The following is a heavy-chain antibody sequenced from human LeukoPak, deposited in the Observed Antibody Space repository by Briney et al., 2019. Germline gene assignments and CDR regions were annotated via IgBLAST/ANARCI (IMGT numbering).Heavy chain of an antibody. CDR2: ISGSGGSP. V-gene: IGHV3-23*01. CDR3: AKGPLLWD. CDR1: GFTFSSSA. Sequence: GGSLRLSCAASGFTFSSSAMSWVRQAPGKGLEWVSSISGSGGSPYYADSVKGRFIISRDNSKNTLYLQMNSLRAEDTAVYYCAKGPLLWDWGQGTLVTVSS. D-gene: IGHD2/OR15-2a*01. J-gene: IGHJ4*02.